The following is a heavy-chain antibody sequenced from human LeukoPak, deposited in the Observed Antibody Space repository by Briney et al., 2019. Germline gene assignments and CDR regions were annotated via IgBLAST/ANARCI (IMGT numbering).Heavy chain of an antibody. CDR2: ISAYNGNT. Sequence: ASVKVSCKASRYTFTSYGISWVRQAPGQGLEWMGWISAYNGNTNYAQKLQGRVTMTTDTSTSTAYMELRSLRSDDTAVYYCARNFYDSSGYYSAFDIWGQGTMVTVSS. CDR1: RYTFTSYG. V-gene: IGHV1-18*01. J-gene: IGHJ3*02. CDR3: ARNFYDSSGYYSAFDI. D-gene: IGHD3-22*01.